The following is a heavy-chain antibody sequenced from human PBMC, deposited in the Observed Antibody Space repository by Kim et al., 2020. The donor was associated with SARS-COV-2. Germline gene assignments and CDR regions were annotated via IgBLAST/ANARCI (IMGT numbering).Heavy chain of an antibody. J-gene: IGHJ4*02. Sequence: NYAQKFQGRVTMTRDTSISTAYMELSRLRSDDTAVYYCARDPTTMSFFDYWGQGTLVTVSS. D-gene: IGHD3-22*01. CDR3: ARDPTTMSFFDY. V-gene: IGHV1-2*02.